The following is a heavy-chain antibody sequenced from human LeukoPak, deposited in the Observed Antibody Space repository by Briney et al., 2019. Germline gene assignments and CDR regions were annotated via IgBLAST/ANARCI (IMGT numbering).Heavy chain of an antibody. V-gene: IGHV4-39*01. CDR2: MYYSGNT. J-gene: IGHJ4*02. Sequence: SETLSLTCTVSGGSISSSTYYWGWIRQPPGKGLEWIGSMYYSGNTYYNPSLKSRVTTSVDTSKNQFSLKLSSVTAADTAVYYCARIYSSGWYGTYWGQGTPVTVSS. D-gene: IGHD6-19*01. CDR3: ARIYSSGWYGTY. CDR1: GGSISSSTYY.